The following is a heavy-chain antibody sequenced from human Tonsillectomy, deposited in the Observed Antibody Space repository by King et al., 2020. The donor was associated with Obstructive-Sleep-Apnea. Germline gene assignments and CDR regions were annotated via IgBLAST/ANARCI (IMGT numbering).Heavy chain of an antibody. J-gene: IGHJ4*02. V-gene: IGHV3-30-3*01. CDR2: ISSDGSHK. CDR1: GFTFSNNA. D-gene: IGHD1-14*01. Sequence: VQLVESGGGVVQPGRSLRLSCVASGFTFSNNAMHWVRQAPGTGLEWVALISSDGSHKNYADSVKGRFTVSRDDSKDTLYLQMNSLRPEDTACYYCATRRQTEALDYWGQGALVTVSS. CDR3: ATRRQTEALDY.